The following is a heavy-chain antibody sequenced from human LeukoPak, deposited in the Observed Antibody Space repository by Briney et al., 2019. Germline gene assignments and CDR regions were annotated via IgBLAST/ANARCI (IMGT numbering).Heavy chain of an antibody. CDR2: ISSGSDVK. D-gene: IGHD3-22*01. V-gene: IGHV3-48*04. Sequence: AGSLRLSCAASGFTFRSHTMNWDRQAPGKGPEWISYISSGSDVKYYADSVRGRFTISRDNAKNSLYLQMNSLRAEDTAVYYCARDAPDRSGKWWLDPWGQGTLVSVSS. J-gene: IGHJ5*02. CDR1: GFTFRSHT. CDR3: ARDAPDRSGKWWLDP.